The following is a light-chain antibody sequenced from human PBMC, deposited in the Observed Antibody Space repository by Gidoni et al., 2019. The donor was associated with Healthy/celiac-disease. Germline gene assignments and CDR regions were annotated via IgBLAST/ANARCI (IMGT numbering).Light chain of an antibody. CDR3: GTWDSSLSAWV. CDR1: SSNIGNNY. J-gene: IGLJ3*02. V-gene: IGLV1-51*01. CDR2: DNN. Sequence: QSVLTQPPSVSAAPGQQVTISCSGRSSNIGNNYVSWYQQLPGTAPKLLIYDNNKRPSGIPVRFSGSKSGTSATLGITGLQTGDEADYYCGTWDSSLSAWVFGGGTKLTVL.